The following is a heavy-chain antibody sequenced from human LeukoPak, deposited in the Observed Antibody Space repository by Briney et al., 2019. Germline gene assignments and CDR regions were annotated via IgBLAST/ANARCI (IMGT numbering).Heavy chain of an antibody. D-gene: IGHD6-13*01. CDR2: IYYSGTT. V-gene: IGHV4-59*01. CDR3: ARGVYIAAAQYAY. CDR1: GGSITSFS. Sequence: SETLSLTCTVSGGSITSFSWSWIRQPAGKGLEWIGYIYYSGTTNYNPSLKSRVTISVDTSKNQFSLKLSSVTAADTAVYYCARGVYIAAAQYAYWGQGTLVTVSS. J-gene: IGHJ4*02.